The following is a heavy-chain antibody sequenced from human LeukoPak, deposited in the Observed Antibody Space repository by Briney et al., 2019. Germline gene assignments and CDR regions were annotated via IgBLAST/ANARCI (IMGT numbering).Heavy chain of an antibody. CDR1: GFTFSSYA. CDR3: AKARVVAGTNWFDP. Sequence: GGSLRLSCAASGFTFSSYAMSWVRQAPGKGLEWVPAISGSGGSTYYADSVKGRFTISRDNSKNTLYLQMNSLRAEDTAVYYCAKARVVAGTNWFDPWGQGTLVTVSS. J-gene: IGHJ5*02. D-gene: IGHD6-19*01. V-gene: IGHV3-23*01. CDR2: ISGSGGST.